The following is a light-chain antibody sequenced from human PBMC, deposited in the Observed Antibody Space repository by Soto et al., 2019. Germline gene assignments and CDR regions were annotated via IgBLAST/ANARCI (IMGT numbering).Light chain of an antibody. CDR1: QSIGLA. CDR3: QQRTDRTPWT. CDR2: DAS. J-gene: IGKJ1*01. Sequence: EVVMTQSPATLSVSPGERVTLSCRASQSIGLAIAWYQHKPGQAPRLLIFDASQRATGIPARFRGSGSGTDFTLSISSLEPEDFAVYYCQQRTDRTPWTFGQGTKVDIK. V-gene: IGKV3-11*01.